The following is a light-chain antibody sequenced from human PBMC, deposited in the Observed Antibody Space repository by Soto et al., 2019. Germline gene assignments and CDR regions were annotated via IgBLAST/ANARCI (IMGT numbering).Light chain of an antibody. J-gene: IGKJ2*01. CDR2: GAS. CDR1: QTIGRN. CDR3: QEYNRGPMHS. V-gene: IGKV3-15*01. Sequence: DIMMTQSPATLSVSPGERATLSCRASQTIGRNLAWYQQKPGQGPRLLIYGASTRATGVPDRFGGSGSGTEFTLTISALKSEDFAVYYCQEYNRGPMHSFGQGTRLEIK.